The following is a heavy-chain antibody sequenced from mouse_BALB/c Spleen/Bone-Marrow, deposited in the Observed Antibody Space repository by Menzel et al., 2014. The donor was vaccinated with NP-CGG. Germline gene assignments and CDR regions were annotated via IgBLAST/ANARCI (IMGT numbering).Heavy chain of an antibody. CDR2: IYPGSGST. D-gene: IGHD4-1*01. CDR1: GYTFTDYV. V-gene: IGHV1-77*01. Sequence: QVQLQQSGPALVKPGALVKMSCKASGYTFTDYVISWVKQGTGQGLEWIGEIYPGSGSTYSNEKFMGKATLIADKSSNTAYMQRGSLTSEDSAVYCCARSPNWDPYYAVDSWGQGTSVTVSS. J-gene: IGHJ4*01. CDR3: ARSPNWDPYYAVDS.